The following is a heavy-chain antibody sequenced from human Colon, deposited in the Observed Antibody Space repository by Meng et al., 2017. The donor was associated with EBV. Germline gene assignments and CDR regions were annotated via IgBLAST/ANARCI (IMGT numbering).Heavy chain of an antibody. V-gene: IGHV3-74*01. D-gene: IGHD6-25*01. CDR1: GFTFSNYW. Sequence: EVQLVESGGASVQPGGSLRLSCAASGFTFSNYWMHWVRQVPGKGLEWVSRTNEDGGITTYADSVKGRFTISRDNTKNTLYLQMNSLRAEDTAMYFCSRDLVGSDDDWGQGTLVTVFS. J-gene: IGHJ4*02. CDR2: TNEDGGIT. CDR3: SRDLVGSDDD.